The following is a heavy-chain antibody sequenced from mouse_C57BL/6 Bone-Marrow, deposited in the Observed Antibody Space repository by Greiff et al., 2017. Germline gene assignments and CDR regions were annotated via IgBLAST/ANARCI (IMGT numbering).Heavy chain of an antibody. J-gene: IGHJ3*01. CDR2: IYHGSGST. V-gene: IGHV1-55*01. CDR3: ARKRYYGSSFFAY. D-gene: IGHD1-1*01. CDR1: GYTFTSYW. Sequence: QVQLQQPGAELVKPGASVKMSCKASGYTFTSYWITWVKQRPGQGLEWIGDIYHGSGSTNYNEKFKSKATLTVDTSSSTAYMQLSSLTSEDSAVYYCARKRYYGSSFFAYWGQGTLVTVSA.